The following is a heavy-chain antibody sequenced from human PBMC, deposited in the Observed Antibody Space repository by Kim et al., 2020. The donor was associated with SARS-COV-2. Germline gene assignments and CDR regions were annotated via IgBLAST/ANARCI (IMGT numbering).Heavy chain of an antibody. CDR2: IYYSGST. J-gene: IGHJ6*02. CDR1: GGSISSSSYY. V-gene: IGHV4-39*01. Sequence: SETLSLTCTVSGGSISSSSYYWGWIRQPPGKGLEWIGSIYYSGSTYYNPSLKXRXTIXVDTSKNQFSLKLSXVXAADTAVYYCAXXXXIXMILVAQGYYYXXXVWGXXXXVTVSS. CDR3: AXXXXIXMILVAQGYYYXXXV. D-gene: IGHD3-22*01.